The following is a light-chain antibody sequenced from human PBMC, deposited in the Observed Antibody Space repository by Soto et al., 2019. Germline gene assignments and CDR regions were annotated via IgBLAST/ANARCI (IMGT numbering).Light chain of an antibody. CDR3: QQANSFPST. J-gene: IGKJ2*01. V-gene: IGKV1-12*02. Sequence: DIQMTQSPSSVSASVGDRVTLTCRASQGISSWLAWYQRKPGKAPKLLIYAASSLQSGVPSRFSGSGSGTDFTLTITGLQPEDFETYYCQQANSFPSTFGQGTKLEIK. CDR1: QGISSW. CDR2: AAS.